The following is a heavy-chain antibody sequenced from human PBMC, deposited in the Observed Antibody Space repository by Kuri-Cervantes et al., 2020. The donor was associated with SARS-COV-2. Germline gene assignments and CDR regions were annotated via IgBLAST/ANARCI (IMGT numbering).Heavy chain of an antibody. V-gene: IGHV3-33*08. Sequence: GESLKISCAAAGFTFSDYAVSWVRQAPGKGLEWVAVIWYDGSNKYYADSVKGRFTISRDNSKNTLYLQMNSLRAEDTAVYYCARDLSTVLGEDYFDYWGQGTLATVSS. J-gene: IGHJ4*02. D-gene: IGHD2-8*01. CDR2: IWYDGSNK. CDR1: GFTFSDYA. CDR3: ARDLSTVLGEDYFDY.